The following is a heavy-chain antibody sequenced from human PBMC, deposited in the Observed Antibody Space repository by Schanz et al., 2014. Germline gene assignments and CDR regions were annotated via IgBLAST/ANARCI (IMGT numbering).Heavy chain of an antibody. CDR3: ARDVPINDY. Sequence: QGQLVQSGAEVKKPGASVKVSCKASGYTFTSYGISWLRQAPGQGFEWMAWMTYNGNTKYAQSLQSRVTVTRDTSTSTSYMELRSLTSDDTGVYYCARDVPINDYWGQGTPVTVSS. V-gene: IGHV1-18*01. CDR2: MTYNGNT. CDR1: GYTFTSYG. J-gene: IGHJ4*02. D-gene: IGHD2-2*01.